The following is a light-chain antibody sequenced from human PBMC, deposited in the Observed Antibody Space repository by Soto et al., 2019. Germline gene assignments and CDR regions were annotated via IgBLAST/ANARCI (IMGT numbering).Light chain of an antibody. Sequence: EIVLTQSPATLSLSPGERATLSCRASQSVNTYLAWYQQKPGQTPRLLLYDASNRAPAIPARFSGFGSGTDFTLTISSLDPEDFAVYYCMQRSNWPFTVGPGTKVDI. CDR2: DAS. V-gene: IGKV3-11*01. CDR3: MQRSNWPFT. J-gene: IGKJ3*01. CDR1: QSVNTY.